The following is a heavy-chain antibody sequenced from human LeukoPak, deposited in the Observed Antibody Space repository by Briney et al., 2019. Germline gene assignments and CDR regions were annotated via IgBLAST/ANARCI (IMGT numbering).Heavy chain of an antibody. Sequence: PSETLSLTCTVSGGAISSSSYYWGWIRQPPGKGLEWIGSIYYSGSTYYNPSLKSRVTISVDTSKNQFSLKLSSVTAADTAVYYCARERRDSGYDNWFDPWGQGTLVTVSS. CDR1: GGAISSSSYY. J-gene: IGHJ5*02. CDR3: ARERRDSGYDNWFDP. CDR2: IYYSGST. D-gene: IGHD5-12*01. V-gene: IGHV4-39*07.